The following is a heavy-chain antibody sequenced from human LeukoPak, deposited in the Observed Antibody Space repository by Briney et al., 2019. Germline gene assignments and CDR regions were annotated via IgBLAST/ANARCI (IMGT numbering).Heavy chain of an antibody. J-gene: IGHJ4*02. CDR3: SGYREGSITSRQTDY. Sequence: SETLSLTCSVSGGSISKSGSYWGWIRQPPGKGLEWIGTLYYSGLTYYRPSLKTRVTISGDTSKNQFSLQLASVSAADTAVYYCSGYREGSITSRQTDYWGQGILVIVSS. D-gene: IGHD6-6*01. V-gene: IGHV4-39*07. CDR1: GGSISKSGSY. CDR2: LYYSGLT.